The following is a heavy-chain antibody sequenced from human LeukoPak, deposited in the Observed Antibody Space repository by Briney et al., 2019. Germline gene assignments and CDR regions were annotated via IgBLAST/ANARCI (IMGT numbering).Heavy chain of an antibody. J-gene: IGHJ4*02. CDR3: ARWGTIIAAAYDY. Sequence: GGSLRLSCAASGFTFSSYWMHWVRQAPGKGLVWVPRINSDGSSTSYADSVKGRFTISRDNAKNTLYLQMNSLRAEDTAVYYCARWGTIIAAAYDYWGQGTLVTVSS. D-gene: IGHD6-13*01. CDR1: GFTFSSYW. CDR2: INSDGSST. V-gene: IGHV3-74*01.